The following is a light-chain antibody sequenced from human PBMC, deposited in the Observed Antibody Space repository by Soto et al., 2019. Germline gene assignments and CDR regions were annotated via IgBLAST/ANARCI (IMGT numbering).Light chain of an antibody. CDR3: QQYDSFWT. CDR2: DAS. V-gene: IGKV1-5*01. CDR1: QTINNW. Sequence: DIQMTQSPSTLSASVGDRVTITCRSSQTINNWLAWYQQKPGEAPRLLIYDASNLETGVPSRFSGSCSGAEFTLTINRLRPDDFATYYCQQYDSFWTFGQGTTVEI. J-gene: IGKJ1*01.